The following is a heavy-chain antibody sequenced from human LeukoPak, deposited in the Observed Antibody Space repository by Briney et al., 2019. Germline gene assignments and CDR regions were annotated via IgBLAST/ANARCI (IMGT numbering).Heavy chain of an antibody. Sequence: PGGSLRLSCAASGFTFSSYAMSWVRQAPGKGLEWVSAISGSGGSTYYADSVKGRFTISRDNSKNTLYLQMNSLRAEDTAVYYCAKDLPAKASYYDSSGLFDYWGQGTMVTVSS. CDR1: GFTFSSYA. CDR2: ISGSGGST. D-gene: IGHD3-22*01. V-gene: IGHV3-23*01. CDR3: AKDLPAKASYYDSSGLFDY. J-gene: IGHJ4*02.